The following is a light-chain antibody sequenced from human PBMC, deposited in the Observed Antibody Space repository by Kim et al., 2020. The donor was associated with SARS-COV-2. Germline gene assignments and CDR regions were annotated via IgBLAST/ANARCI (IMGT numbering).Light chain of an antibody. J-gene: IGLJ2*01. CDR3: QAWGSSTVV. Sequence: VPPGKTTSITSSEDRLGDKYAWCYQQKPGQSLVLVFYDNSQRPSVIPERFAASTAGTTATLTIGGTPAMDADYYYCQAWGSSTVVFGGGTQLTVL. CDR1: RLGDKY. V-gene: IGLV3-1*01. CDR2: DNS.